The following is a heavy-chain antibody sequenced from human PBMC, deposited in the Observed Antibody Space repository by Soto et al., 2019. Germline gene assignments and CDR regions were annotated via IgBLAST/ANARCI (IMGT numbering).Heavy chain of an antibody. CDR1: GFTFSGSA. CDR2: IRSKANSYAA. J-gene: IGHJ4*02. Sequence: GGSLRLSCAASGFTFSGSAMHWVRQASGKGLEWVGRIRSKANSYAAAYAASVKGRFTISRDDSKNTAYLQMNSLKTEDTAVYYCTRVGRYCTNGVCYFDYWGQGTLVTVSS. D-gene: IGHD2-8*01. CDR3: TRVGRYCTNGVCYFDY. V-gene: IGHV3-73*01.